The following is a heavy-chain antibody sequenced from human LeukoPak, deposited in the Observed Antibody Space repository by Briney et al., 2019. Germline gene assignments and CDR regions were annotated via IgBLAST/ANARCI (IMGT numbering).Heavy chain of an antibody. J-gene: IGHJ4*02. CDR2: INPNNGGT. Sequence: ASVKVSCKAPGYTFTNYYLHWVRQASGQGLEWMGWINPNNGGTNYAQKFQGRVTMTRDTSISTVYMEVTRLRSDDTALYYCARPPGLDGCNRYDYWGQGTLVTVSS. CDR1: GYTFTNYY. D-gene: IGHD5-24*01. V-gene: IGHV1-2*02. CDR3: ARPPGLDGCNRYDY.